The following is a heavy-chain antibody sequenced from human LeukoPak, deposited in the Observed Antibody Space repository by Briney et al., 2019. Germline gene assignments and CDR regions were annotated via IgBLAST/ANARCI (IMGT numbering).Heavy chain of an antibody. CDR2: IIPIFGTA. CDR1: GGTFSSYA. V-gene: IGHV1-69*13. J-gene: IGHJ4*02. D-gene: IGHD6-13*01. CDR3: ARGQDGYSSYYFDY. Sequence: SVKVSCKASGGTFSSYAISWVRQAPGQGLEWTGGIIPIFGTANYAQKFQGRVTITADESTSTAYMELSSLRSEDTAVYYCARGQDGYSSYYFDYWGQGTLVTVSS.